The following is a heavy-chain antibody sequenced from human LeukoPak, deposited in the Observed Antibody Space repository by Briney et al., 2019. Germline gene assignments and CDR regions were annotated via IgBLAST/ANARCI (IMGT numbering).Heavy chain of an antibody. D-gene: IGHD5-12*01. CDR2: INPDGDGM. CDR3: AAWTDRGYSY. CDR1: GFTFSRSW. V-gene: IGHV3-7*01. Sequence: QPGGSLRLSCTASGFTFSRSWMHWVRQAPGKGLEWVANINPDGDGMRFVDSVKGRFPMSRDNAQSSLHLQMNSLRVEDTAFYYCAAWTDRGYSYWGQGGLVTVSS. J-gene: IGHJ4*02.